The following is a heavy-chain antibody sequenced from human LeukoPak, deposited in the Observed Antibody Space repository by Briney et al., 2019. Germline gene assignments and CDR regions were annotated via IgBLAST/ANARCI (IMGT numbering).Heavy chain of an antibody. V-gene: IGHV4-4*02. J-gene: IGHJ4*02. D-gene: IGHD3-9*01. CDR1: GVSFTSSNW. Sequence: SETLSLTCAVSGVSFTSSNWWSWVRQPPGKGLEWVGEIYHKGIIQYNPSLMSRVTISLHKSKNQLSLNLHSVTAADTAVYYCAGAPFRYFDWSGQPLGYWGPGALVIVSS. CDR3: AGAPFRYFDWSGQPLGY. CDR2: IYHKGII.